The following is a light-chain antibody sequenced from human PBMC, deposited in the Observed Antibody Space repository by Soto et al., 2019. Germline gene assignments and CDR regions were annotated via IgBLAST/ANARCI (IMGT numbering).Light chain of an antibody. CDR1: QSLASNF. CDR2: GAS. Sequence: ESVLTQSPGTLSLSPGERATLSCRASQSLASNFLAWYQQKPGQPPRLLIYGASSRATGIPGRFSGSGSGTDFTLTISRLEPEDFAVYYCQQYGSSLSWTFGQGTKVDIK. CDR3: QQYGSSLSWT. V-gene: IGKV3-20*01. J-gene: IGKJ1*01.